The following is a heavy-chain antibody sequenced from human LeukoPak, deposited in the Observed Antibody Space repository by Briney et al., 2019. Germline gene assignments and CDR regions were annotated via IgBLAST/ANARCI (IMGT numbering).Heavy chain of an antibody. Sequence: GSLRLSCAPSGFTLSSYWMSWVRQAPGKGLERVANIKQDGSEKYYVDSVKGRFTISRDNAKNSLYLQMNSLRAEDTAVYYCARVTGYSGYNYYYYYMDVWGKGTTVTVSS. D-gene: IGHD5-12*01. J-gene: IGHJ6*03. V-gene: IGHV3-7*01. CDR3: ARVTGYSGYNYYYYYMDV. CDR2: IKQDGSEK. CDR1: GFTLSSYW.